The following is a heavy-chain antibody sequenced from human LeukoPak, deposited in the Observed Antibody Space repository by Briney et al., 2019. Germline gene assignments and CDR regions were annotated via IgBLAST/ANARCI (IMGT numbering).Heavy chain of an antibody. D-gene: IGHD3-16*01. V-gene: IGHV4-30-2*01. CDR3: ARLGRYDYFIDY. J-gene: IGHJ4*02. Sequence: SETLSLTCAVSGGSISSADYSWSWIRQPPGKGLEWIGYIYHSGSTYYNSSLKSRVTISVDRSKNQFSLKLTSVTAADTAVYYCARLGRYDYFIDYWGQGTLVTVSS. CDR1: GGSISSADYS. CDR2: IYHSGST.